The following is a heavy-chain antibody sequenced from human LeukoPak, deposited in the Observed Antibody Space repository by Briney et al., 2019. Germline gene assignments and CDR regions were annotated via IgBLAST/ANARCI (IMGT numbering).Heavy chain of an antibody. CDR2: IYSGGST. CDR3: ARDQYYGSGRRFDP. D-gene: IGHD3-10*01. J-gene: IGHJ5*02. CDR1: GFTVSSNY. Sequence: GGSLRLSCAASGFTVSSNYMSWVRQAPGKGLEWVSVIYSGGSTYCADSVKGRFTISRDNSKNTLYLQMNSLRAEDTAVYYCARDQYYGSGRRFDPWGQGTLVTVSS. V-gene: IGHV3-66*01.